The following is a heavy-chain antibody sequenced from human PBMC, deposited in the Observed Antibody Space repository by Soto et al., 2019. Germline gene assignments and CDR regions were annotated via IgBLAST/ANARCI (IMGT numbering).Heavy chain of an antibody. V-gene: IGHV3-30-3*01. CDR1: GFTFSSYA. J-gene: IGHJ6*02. Sequence: GGSLRLSCAASGFTFSSYAMHWVRQAPGKGLEWVAVISYDGSNKYYADSVKGRFTISRDNSKNTLYLQMNSLRAEDTAVYYCARVPDHLGYRSGGSCYRYGMDVWGQGTTVTVSS. CDR2: ISYDGSNK. CDR3: ARVPDHLGYRSGGSCYRYGMDV. D-gene: IGHD2-15*01.